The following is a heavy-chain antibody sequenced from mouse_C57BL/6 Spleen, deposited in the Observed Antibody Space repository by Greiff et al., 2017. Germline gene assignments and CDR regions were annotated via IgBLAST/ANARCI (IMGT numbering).Heavy chain of an antibody. CDR2: FYPGSGSI. Sequence: QVQLQQSGAELVKPGASVKLSCKASGYTFTEYTIHWVKQRSGQGLEWIGWFYPGSGSIKYNEKFKDKATLTADKSSSTVYMGLSRLASEDSAVYFCARHEDGLGRSYWYFDVWGTGTTVTVSS. J-gene: IGHJ1*03. CDR1: GYTFTEYT. D-gene: IGHD4-1*01. V-gene: IGHV1-62-2*01. CDR3: ARHEDGLGRSYWYFDV.